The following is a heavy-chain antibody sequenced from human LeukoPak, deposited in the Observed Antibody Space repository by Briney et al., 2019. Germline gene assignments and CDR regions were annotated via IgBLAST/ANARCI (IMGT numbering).Heavy chain of an antibody. CDR2: ISYDGSNK. CDR1: GFTFSSYS. Sequence: PGGSLRLSCAASGFTFSSYSMNWVRQAPGKGLEWVAVISYDGSNKYYADSVKGRFTISRDNSKNTLYLQMNSLRAEDTAVYYCAIEGIAAAVPLQWGQGTLVTVSS. J-gene: IGHJ4*02. V-gene: IGHV3-30*03. CDR3: AIEGIAAAVPLQ. D-gene: IGHD6-13*01.